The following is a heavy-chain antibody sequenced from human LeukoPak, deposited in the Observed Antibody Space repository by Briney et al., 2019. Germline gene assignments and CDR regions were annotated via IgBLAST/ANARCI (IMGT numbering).Heavy chain of an antibody. J-gene: IGHJ4*02. D-gene: IGHD6-13*01. Sequence: ASVKVSCKASGYTFTGYYMHWVQQAPGQGLEWMGWINPNSGGTNYAQKFQGRVTMTRDTSISTAYMELSRLRSDDTAVYYCASLPRGPMSSSRPPDDYWGQGTLVTVSS. CDR1: GYTFTGYY. CDR3: ASLPRGPMSSSRPPDDY. V-gene: IGHV1-2*02. CDR2: INPNSGGT.